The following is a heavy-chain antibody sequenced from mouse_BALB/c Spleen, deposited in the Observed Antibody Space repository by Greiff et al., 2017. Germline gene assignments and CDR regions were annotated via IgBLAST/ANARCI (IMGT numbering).Heavy chain of an antibody. CDR3: ARWTFYAMDY. V-gene: IGHV3-2*02. CDR2: ISYSGST. CDR1: GYSITSDYA. Sequence: DVQLQESGPGLVKPSQSLSLTCTVTGYSITSDYAWNWIRQFPGNKLEWMGYISYSGSTSYNPSLKSRISITRDTSKNQFFLQLNSVTTEDTATYYCARWTFYAMDYWGQGTSVTVSS. J-gene: IGHJ4*01.